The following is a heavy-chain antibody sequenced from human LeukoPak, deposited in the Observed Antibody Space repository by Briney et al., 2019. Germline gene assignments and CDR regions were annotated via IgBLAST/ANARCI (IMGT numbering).Heavy chain of an antibody. CDR2: ISSSGSTI. V-gene: IGHV3-48*03. CDR1: GFTFSSYE. Sequence: GGSLRLSCAASGFTFSSYEMNWVRQAPGKGLEWVSYISSSGSTIYYADSVKGRFTISRDNAKNSLYLQMNSLRAEDTAVYYCASWIGGSGSYRDYWGQGTLVTVSS. J-gene: IGHJ4*02. D-gene: IGHD3-10*01. CDR3: ASWIGGSGSYRDY.